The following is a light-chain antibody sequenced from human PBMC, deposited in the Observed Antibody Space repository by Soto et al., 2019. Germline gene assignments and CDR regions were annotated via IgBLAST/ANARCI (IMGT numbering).Light chain of an antibody. CDR1: QSLRSN. Sequence: EIVMTQFPATLSVSPGERATLSCRASQSLRSNIAWYQQKPGQAPRLLIYDSFTRATGIPARFSSSGSGTEFTLTISSLQSEDFAVYYCQQYNNWPRTFGQGTKVEIK. J-gene: IGKJ1*01. CDR2: DSF. CDR3: QQYNNWPRT. V-gene: IGKV3-15*01.